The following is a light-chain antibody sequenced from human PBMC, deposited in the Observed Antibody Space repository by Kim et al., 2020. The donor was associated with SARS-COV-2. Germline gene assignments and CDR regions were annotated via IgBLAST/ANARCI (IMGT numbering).Light chain of an antibody. CDR1: QGISSW. Sequence: ASPGDTVTITCRASQGISSWLAWYQQKPGKAPKLLIHEASNLRTRVPSRFSGSGVGTEFTLTISSLQPDDFATYYCQQYADYSRTFGQGTKVDIK. CDR3: QQYADYSRT. CDR2: EAS. V-gene: IGKV1-5*03. J-gene: IGKJ1*01.